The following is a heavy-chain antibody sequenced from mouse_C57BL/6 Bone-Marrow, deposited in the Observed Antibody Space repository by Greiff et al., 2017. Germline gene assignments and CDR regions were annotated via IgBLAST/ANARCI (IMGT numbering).Heavy chain of an antibody. J-gene: IGHJ2*01. CDR3: TSDGDY. Sequence: VKLMESGAELVRPGASVTLSCKASGYTFTDYEMHWVKQTPVHGLEWIGAIDPETGGTAYNQKFKGKAILTADKSSSTAYMELRSLTSEDSAVYYCTSDGDYGGQGTTLTVSS. CDR2: IDPETGGT. V-gene: IGHV1-15*01. CDR1: GYTFTDYE.